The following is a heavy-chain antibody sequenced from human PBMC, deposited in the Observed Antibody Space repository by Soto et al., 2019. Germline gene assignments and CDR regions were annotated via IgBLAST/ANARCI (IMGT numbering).Heavy chain of an antibody. CDR3: ARDGGGYENY. CDR2: IYYSGST. V-gene: IGHV4-30-4*01. J-gene: IGHJ4*02. Sequence: QVQLQESGPGLVKPSQTLSLTCTVSGGSISSGDYYWSWIRQPPGKGLEWIGYIYYSGSTYYNPSLQSRVTKSVDTSKNQCSLKLSSATAEDTAVYYCARDGGGYENYWGQGTLVTVSS. D-gene: IGHD3-22*01. CDR1: GGSISSGDYY.